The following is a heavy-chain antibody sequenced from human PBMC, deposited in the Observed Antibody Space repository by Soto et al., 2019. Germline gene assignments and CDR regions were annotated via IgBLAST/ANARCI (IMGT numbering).Heavy chain of an antibody. CDR2: VNPNSGDT. V-gene: IGHV1-2*02. J-gene: IGHJ6*02. Sequence: SVEVSCRASGYTFTGYYVHWVRQAPGQGLEWMGWVNPNSGDTYLAQRFQGRVTMNRDTSIGTAYMELRGLTSDDTAEYYCAKGGAIVAAGTRVYLYNAMDVWGQGTKVTVSS. D-gene: IGHD1-26*01. CDR1: GYTFTGYY. CDR3: AKGGAIVAAGTRVYLYNAMDV.